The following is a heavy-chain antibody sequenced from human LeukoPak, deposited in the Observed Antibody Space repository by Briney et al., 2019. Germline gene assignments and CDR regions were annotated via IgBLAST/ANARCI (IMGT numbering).Heavy chain of an antibody. J-gene: IGHJ4*02. V-gene: IGHV4-30-4*01. CDR2: IYYSGST. D-gene: IGHD4-17*01. Sequence: TSETLSLTCTVSGGSISSGDYYWHWIRQTPGKGLEWIGYIYYSGSTYYNTALKSRLTISVDTSKNQFSLNLSSLTAADTAVYYRARDHDYGAIRFRYFDYWGQGTLVTVLS. CDR1: GGSISSGDYY. CDR3: ARDHDYGAIRFRYFDY.